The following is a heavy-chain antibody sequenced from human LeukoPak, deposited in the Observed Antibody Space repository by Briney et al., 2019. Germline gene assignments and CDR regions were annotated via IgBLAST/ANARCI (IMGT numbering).Heavy chain of an antibody. CDR1: GFTVSSNY. CDR2: IYSGGST. J-gene: IGHJ4*02. V-gene: IGHV3-53*01. CDR3: ARGPVRYFDWLSLDY. Sequence: SGGSLRLSCAASGFTVSSNYMSWVRQAPREGLGWGSVIYSGGSTYYTDSVKGRFTISRDNSKNTLYLQMNSLRAEDTAVYYCARGPVRYFDWLSLDYWGQGTLVTVSS. D-gene: IGHD3-9*01.